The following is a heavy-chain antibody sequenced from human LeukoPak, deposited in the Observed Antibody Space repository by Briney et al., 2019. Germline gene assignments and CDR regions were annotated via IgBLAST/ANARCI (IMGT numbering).Heavy chain of an antibody. D-gene: IGHD1-1*01. V-gene: IGHV1-69*05. CDR1: GGTFSSYA. CDR2: IIPIFGTA. CDR3: ARDLHYNPNWFDP. J-gene: IGHJ5*02. Sequence: SVKVSCKASGGTFSSYAISWVRQAPGQGLEWMGGIIPIFGTANYAQKLQGRVTMTTDTSTSTAYMELRSLRSDDTAVYYCARDLHYNPNWFDPWGQGTLVTVSS.